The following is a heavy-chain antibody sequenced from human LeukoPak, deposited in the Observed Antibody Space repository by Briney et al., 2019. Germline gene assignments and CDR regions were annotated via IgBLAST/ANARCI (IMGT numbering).Heavy chain of an antibody. V-gene: IGHV4-39*01. Sequence: PSETLSLTCTVSGGSISSSRYYWGWIRQPPGKGLEWIGSIYYTGSTYYNPSLRSRVSISVDTSKNQFTLKLSSVTAADTAVYYCARVRQGWWFDYWGQGTLVTVSS. CDR2: IYYTGST. D-gene: IGHD2-15*01. CDR3: ARVRQGWWFDY. J-gene: IGHJ4*02. CDR1: GGSISSSRYY.